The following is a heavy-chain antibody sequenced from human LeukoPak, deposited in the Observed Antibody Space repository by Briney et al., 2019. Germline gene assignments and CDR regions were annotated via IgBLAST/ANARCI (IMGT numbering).Heavy chain of an antibody. J-gene: IGHJ4*02. CDR2: ISSSGSTI. V-gene: IGHV3-48*01. Sequence: GGSLRLSCAASGFVFSSYVMTWVRQAPGKGLESVSYISSSGSTILYADSVKGRFTISRDNAKNSLYLQMNSLRGEDTAVYYCARVWSEYSNSDYWGQGTLVTVSA. CDR1: GFVFSSYV. D-gene: IGHD3-3*01. CDR3: ARVWSEYSNSDY.